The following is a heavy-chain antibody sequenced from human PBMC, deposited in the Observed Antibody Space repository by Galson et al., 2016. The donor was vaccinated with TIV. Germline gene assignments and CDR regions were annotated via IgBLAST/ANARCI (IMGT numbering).Heavy chain of an antibody. CDR1: GFTFSSFW. CDR2: IRHDGYEK. D-gene: IGHD2-21*01. V-gene: IGHV3-7*01. CDR3: AGFIHPPFDY. J-gene: IGHJ4*02. Sequence: SLRLSCAASGFTFSSFWMSWVRQAPGKGLEWVANIRHDGYEKYFLESVKGRFTISRDNAKNSVYLQLNSLRPDDTAIYYCAGFIHPPFDYWGQGTLVTVSS.